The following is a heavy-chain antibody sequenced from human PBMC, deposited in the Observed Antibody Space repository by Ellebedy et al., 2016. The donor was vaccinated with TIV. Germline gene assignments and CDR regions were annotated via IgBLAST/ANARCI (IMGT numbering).Heavy chain of an antibody. CDR3: GRGGGLDV. CDR1: GITFSTSW. CDR2: VKPDGSAE. J-gene: IGHJ6*02. V-gene: IGHV3-7*01. Sequence: GESLKISCAASGITFSTSWMSWVRQAPGKGLEWVAIVKPDGSAEYYVDSVKGRFTISRDNAKNSLSLQMNSLRAEDTAFYFCGRGGGLDVWGQGTTVTVSS.